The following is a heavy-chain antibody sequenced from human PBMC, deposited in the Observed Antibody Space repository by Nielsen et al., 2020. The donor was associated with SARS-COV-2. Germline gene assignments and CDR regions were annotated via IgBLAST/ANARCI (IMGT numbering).Heavy chain of an antibody. CDR2: MKQDGSET. J-gene: IGHJ4*02. V-gene: IGHV3-7*01. CDR1: GFTFSNYW. Sequence: GGSLRLSCAASGFTFSNYWMTWVRQAPGKGLEWVANMKQDGSETFYVDSVKGRFTISRDNAKNSLYLQMSSLRADDTAVYYCARVTTYKYSSGSSDFDYWGQGTLVTVSS. D-gene: IGHD3-10*01. CDR3: ARVTTYKYSSGSSDFDY.